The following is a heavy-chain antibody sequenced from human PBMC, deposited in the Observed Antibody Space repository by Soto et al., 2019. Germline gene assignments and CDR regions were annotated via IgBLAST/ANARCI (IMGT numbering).Heavy chain of an antibody. J-gene: IGHJ3*02. V-gene: IGHV3-30-3*01. CDR2: ISDNGNTK. CDR1: GFTFSFYA. CDR3: ARDPGGYPLGTFNI. Sequence: HPGGSLRLSCAASGFTFSFYAMHWVRQAPGKGLEWVAVISDNGNTKYFADSVRGRFTISRDNSKNTLFLQMGSLRSEDTAMYFCARDPGGYPLGTFNIWGQGTVVTVSS. D-gene: IGHD2-8*02.